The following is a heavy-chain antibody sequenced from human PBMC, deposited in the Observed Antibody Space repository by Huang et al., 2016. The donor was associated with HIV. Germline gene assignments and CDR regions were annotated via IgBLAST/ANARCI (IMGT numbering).Heavy chain of an antibody. CDR3: ARNHDFWRGRMFAISYFDV. V-gene: IGHV4-39*01. D-gene: IGHD3-3*01. CDR2: RYDTGKS. CDR1: GGSINTGRYD. Sequence: QMRFQESGPGLVKPSGTLSLTCNVSGGSINTGRYDWGWIRQPPGKGLEWVGSRYDTGKSHYDPALKGRLTMSADTSKNQFSLNLSSVTAADTAIYYCARNHDFWRGRMFAISYFDVWGRGTLVTVAS. J-gene: IGHJ2*01.